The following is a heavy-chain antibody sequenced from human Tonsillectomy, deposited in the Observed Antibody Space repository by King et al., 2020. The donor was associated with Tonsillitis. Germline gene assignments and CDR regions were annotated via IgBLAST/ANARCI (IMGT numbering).Heavy chain of an antibody. J-gene: IGHJ3*02. D-gene: IGHD5-24*01. CDR1: GFTFSSHG. CDR3: ARGEMGERWHAFYI. CDR2: IWHDGSKK. V-gene: IGHV3-33*08. Sequence: VQLVESGGGVVQPGRSLRLSCAASGFTFSSHGMHWVRQAPGKGLEWVAVIWHDGSKKYYAESVKGRLTISRDNSKNTLYLEMNSLRAEDTAVYYCARGEMGERWHAFYIGGQGTMVTVSS.